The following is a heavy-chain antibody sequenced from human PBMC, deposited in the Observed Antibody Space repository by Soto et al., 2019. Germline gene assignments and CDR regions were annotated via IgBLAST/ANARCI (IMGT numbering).Heavy chain of an antibody. CDR1: GYTFTSYG. V-gene: IGHV1-18*04. D-gene: IGHD6-13*01. Sequence: GASVKVSCKASGYTFTSYGISWVRQAPGQGLEWMGWISAYNGNTNYAQKLQGRVTMTTDTSTSTAYMELRSLRSDDTAVYYCARDEGQQLAPAFDYWGQGTLVTAPQ. CDR3: ARDEGQQLAPAFDY. J-gene: IGHJ4*02. CDR2: ISAYNGNT.